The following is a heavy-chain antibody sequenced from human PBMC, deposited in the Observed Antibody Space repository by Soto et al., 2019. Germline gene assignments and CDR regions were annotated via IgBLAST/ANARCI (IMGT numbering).Heavy chain of an antibody. CDR1: GYTFTSYA. CDR3: TKPRSSLQWPPFDP. V-gene: IGHV1-3*01. J-gene: IGHJ5*02. Sequence: ASVKVSCKASGYTFTSYAMHWVRQAPGQRLEWMGWINAGNGNTKYSQKFQGRFTISRDNTKNTLYLQMNSLRVEDTAVYYCTKPRSSLQWPPFDPWGHGTLVTVSS. CDR2: INAGNGNT. D-gene: IGHD6-19*01.